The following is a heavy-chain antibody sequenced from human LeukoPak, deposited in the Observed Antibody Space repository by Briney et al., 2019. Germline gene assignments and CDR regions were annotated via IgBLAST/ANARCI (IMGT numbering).Heavy chain of an antibody. CDR2: INTHNGGT. V-gene: IGHV1-18*01. CDR3: ARDHDYEGLKGNY. Sequence: ASVNVSCKASGYTFTSYGISWVRQAPGQGLEYMGRINTHNGGTVYALQFQGRLSMTRDTSISTAYMELQSLRSEDTAVYYCARDHDYEGLKGNYWGRGTMVTVSS. J-gene: IGHJ4*02. D-gene: IGHD3-16*01. CDR1: GYTFTSYG.